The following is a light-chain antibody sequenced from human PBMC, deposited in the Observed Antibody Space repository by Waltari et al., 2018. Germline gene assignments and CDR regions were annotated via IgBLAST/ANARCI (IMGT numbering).Light chain of an antibody. V-gene: IGLV2-23*02. Sequence: QSALTQPASVSGSPGQSITIPCTGTSRDIGYYNLVSWYQQDPGNAPKAIIYEVNKRPAGLSIRFSGSKSGNPASLTISGLQAEDEADYYCCSYIGDSAWVFGGGTKVTVL. CDR1: SRDIGYYNL. CDR3: CSYIGDSAWV. CDR2: EVN. J-gene: IGLJ3*02.